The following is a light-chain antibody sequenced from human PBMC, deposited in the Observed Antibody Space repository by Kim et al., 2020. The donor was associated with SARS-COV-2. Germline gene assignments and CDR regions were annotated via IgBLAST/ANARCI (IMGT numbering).Light chain of an antibody. J-gene: IGLJ2*01. V-gene: IGLV3-1*01. CDR1: KLGDKY. CDR3: QAWDSSTVV. CDR2: QDS. Sequence: SYELTQPPSVSVSPGQTASITCSGDKLGDKYACWYQHKPGQSPVLVIYQDSKRPSGIPERFSGSNSRNTATLTISGTQAMDEADYYCQAWDSSTVVFGGG.